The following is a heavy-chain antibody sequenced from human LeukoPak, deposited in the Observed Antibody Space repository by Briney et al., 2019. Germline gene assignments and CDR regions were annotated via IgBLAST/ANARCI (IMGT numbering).Heavy chain of an antibody. D-gene: IGHD6-19*01. Sequence: PSETLSLTCTVFGGSTSSHFWSWIRQPPGKGLEWIGNIYTGGTTNYNPSLKSGVTISIDTSKNQLSLHLASVTAADTAVYYCTKATKWLAFDDWGRGTLVTVSS. CDR1: GGSTSSHF. CDR3: TKATKWLAFDD. V-gene: IGHV4-59*11. CDR2: IYTGGTT. J-gene: IGHJ4*02.